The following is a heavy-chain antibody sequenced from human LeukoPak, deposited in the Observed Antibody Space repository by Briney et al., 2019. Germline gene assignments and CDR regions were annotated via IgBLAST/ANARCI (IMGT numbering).Heavy chain of an antibody. J-gene: IGHJ4*02. CDR2: INPNTGDT. CDR1: GYTFTGYY. Sequence: ASVTFSCKASGYTFTGYYVHWVRQAPGQGLEWMGWINPNTGDTNYAKKFQGRVTMTRDTSISTAYMELSSLGSDDTAVYYCARNPGLRIGTTNDYWGQGTLVTVSS. V-gene: IGHV1-2*02. D-gene: IGHD2-2*01. CDR3: ARNPGLRIGTTNDY.